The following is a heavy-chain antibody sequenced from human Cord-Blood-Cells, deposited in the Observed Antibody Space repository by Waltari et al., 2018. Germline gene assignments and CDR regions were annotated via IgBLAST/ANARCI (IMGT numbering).Heavy chain of an antibody. CDR2: INPNRGGT. V-gene: IGHV1-2*06. Sequence: QVQLVQSGAEVKKPGASVKVSCQASGYTFTGYYMHWVRQAPGTGLEWMGRINPNRGGTNYAQKFQGRVTMTRDTSISTAYMELSRLRSDDTAVYYCASGTIRTGMDVWGQGTTVTVSS. D-gene: IGHD3-3*01. CDR3: ASGTIRTGMDV. J-gene: IGHJ6*02. CDR1: GYTFTGYY.